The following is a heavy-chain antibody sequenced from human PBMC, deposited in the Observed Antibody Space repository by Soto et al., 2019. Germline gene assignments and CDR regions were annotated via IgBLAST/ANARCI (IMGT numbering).Heavy chain of an antibody. CDR2: IYPGDSDA. CDR3: ERPSSNWYTSMDV. D-gene: IGHD6-13*01. CDR1: VYSFTNYY. Sequence: GESLKLSCRGSVYSFTNYYIGCVRQMPGKGLEWMGIIYPGDSDARYSPSLQGHVTISADKSISTAYLQWSSLKASDTAMYYCERPSSNWYTSMDVWGQGTTVTVSS. J-gene: IGHJ6*02. V-gene: IGHV5-51*01.